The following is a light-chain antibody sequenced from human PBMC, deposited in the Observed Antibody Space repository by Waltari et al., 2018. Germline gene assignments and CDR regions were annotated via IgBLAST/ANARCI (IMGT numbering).Light chain of an antibody. J-gene: IGKJ1*01. CDR1: ESISSW. V-gene: IGKV1-5*03. CDR2: KAS. CDR3: QQYSKFPWT. Sequence: TCRASESISSWLALYHQKPGKAPNRVIYKASSLESGVPSSFSGSGSGTEFTLTISILQPDDFATYYCQQYSKFPWTFGQGTKVAIK.